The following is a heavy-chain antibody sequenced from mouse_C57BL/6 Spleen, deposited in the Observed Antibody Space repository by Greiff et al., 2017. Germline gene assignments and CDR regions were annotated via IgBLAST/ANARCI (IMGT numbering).Heavy chain of an antibody. CDR1: GYTFTSYG. CDR2: IYPRSGNT. Sequence: VQLQQSGAELARPGASVKLSCKASGYTFTSYGISWVKQRTGQGLEWIGEIYPRSGNTYYNEKFKGKATLTADKSSSTAYMELRILTSEDSAVYFCAREGTYYAGYFDVWGTGTTVTVSS. CDR3: AREGTYYAGYFDV. D-gene: IGHD1-1*01. V-gene: IGHV1-81*01. J-gene: IGHJ1*03.